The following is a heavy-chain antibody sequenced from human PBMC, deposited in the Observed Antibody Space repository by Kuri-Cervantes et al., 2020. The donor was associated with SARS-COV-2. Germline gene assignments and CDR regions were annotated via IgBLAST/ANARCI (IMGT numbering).Heavy chain of an antibody. CDR1: GGSISSSSYY. D-gene: IGHD2-8*02. J-gene: IGHJ6*03. CDR3: ARGYCTGGVCYRRGLAYYYYMDV. Sequence: SETLSLTCTVSGGSISSSSYYWGWIRQPPGKGLEWIGEINHSGSTNYNPSLKSRVTISVDTSKNQFSLKLSPVTAADTAVYYCARGYCTGGVCYRRGLAYYYYMDVWGKGTTVTVSS. CDR2: INHSGST. V-gene: IGHV4-39*07.